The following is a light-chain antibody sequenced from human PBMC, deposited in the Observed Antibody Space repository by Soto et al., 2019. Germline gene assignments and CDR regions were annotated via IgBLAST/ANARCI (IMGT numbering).Light chain of an antibody. J-gene: IGLJ3*02. V-gene: IGLV2-14*01. CDR1: SSDVAKYNY. CDR2: EVT. CDR3: AAWDDSLNGSWV. Sequence: QSALTQPASVSGSPGQSITISCTGTSSDVAKYNYVSWYQQHPGRAPKLMIYEVTNRPSGVSLRFSGSKSGNTASLTISGLQADDEADYYCAAWDDSLNGSWVFGGGTKLTVL.